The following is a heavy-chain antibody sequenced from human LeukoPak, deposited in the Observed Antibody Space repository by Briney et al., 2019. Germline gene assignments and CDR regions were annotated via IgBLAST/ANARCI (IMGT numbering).Heavy chain of an antibody. J-gene: IGHJ4*02. V-gene: IGHV1-2*06. CDR2: INPNSGGT. Sequence: ASVKVSCKASGYTFTGYYIHWVRQAPGQGLEWMGRINPNSGGTNYAQKFQGRVTMTRDTSISTAYMGLSSLRSDDTAVYYCARVIIMPGTVDWGDSWGQGALVTVSS. CDR1: GYTFTGYY. D-gene: IGHD6-13*01. CDR3: ARVIIMPGTVDWGDS.